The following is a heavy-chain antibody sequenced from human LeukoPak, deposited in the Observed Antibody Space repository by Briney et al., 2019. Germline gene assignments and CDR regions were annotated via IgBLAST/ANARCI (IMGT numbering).Heavy chain of an antibody. CDR2: ISGSGGST. Sequence: TGGSLRLSCAASGFTFSSYAMSWVRQAPGKGLEWVSAISGSGGSTYYADSVKGRFTISRDNSKNTLYLQMNSLRAEDTAVYYCAKDRRGSSSWYVPQYFDYWGQGTLVTVSS. J-gene: IGHJ4*02. V-gene: IGHV3-23*01. D-gene: IGHD6-13*01. CDR3: AKDRRGSSSWYVPQYFDY. CDR1: GFTFSSYA.